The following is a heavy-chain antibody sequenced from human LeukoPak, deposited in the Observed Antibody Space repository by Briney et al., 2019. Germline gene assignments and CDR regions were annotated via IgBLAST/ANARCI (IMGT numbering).Heavy chain of an antibody. J-gene: IGHJ4*02. CDR3: AKDVGKWESLHFFDY. Sequence: GESLRLSCAASGFTFGSYAMSWVRQTPGKSLEWVSIITNGGVTTYYADSVKGRFTISRDDSRNTLYLQMNSLRGDDTAVYYCAKDVGKWESLHFFDYWGQGTLVTVSS. CDR1: GFTFGSYA. CDR2: ITNGGVTT. V-gene: IGHV3-23*01. D-gene: IGHD1-26*01.